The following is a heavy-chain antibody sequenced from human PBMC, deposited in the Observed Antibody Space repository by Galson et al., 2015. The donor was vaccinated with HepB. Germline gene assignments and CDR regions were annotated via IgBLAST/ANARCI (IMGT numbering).Heavy chain of an antibody. V-gene: IGHV3-23*01. J-gene: IGHJ4*02. D-gene: IGHD6-19*01. CDR1: GVAFSSYA. Sequence: SLRLSCAASGVAFSSYALTWVRQAPGKGPEWVAATSGSGDSTHYADSVKGRFSISRDNSKNTLSLQMNSLRADDTAVYYCVTGTYRSGWYVWGQGTLVTVSS. CDR3: VTGTYRSGWYV. CDR2: TSGSGDST.